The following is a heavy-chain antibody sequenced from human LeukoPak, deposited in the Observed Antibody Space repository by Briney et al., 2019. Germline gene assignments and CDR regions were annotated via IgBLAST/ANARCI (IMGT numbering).Heavy chain of an antibody. CDR2: IVVGSGNT. CDR1: GFTFTSSA. CDR3: SAGATTYCGEDCYPSFFFYHGIDV. D-gene: IGHD2-21*02. Sequence: ASVKVSCKASGFTFTSSAVQWVRQARGQRLEWIGWIVVGSGNTNYAQKFQERVDIITDRSTNTVFMELRSLRSDDTAVYYCSAGATTYCGEDCYPSFFFYHGIDVWGQGTTVTVSS. J-gene: IGHJ6*02. V-gene: IGHV1-58*01.